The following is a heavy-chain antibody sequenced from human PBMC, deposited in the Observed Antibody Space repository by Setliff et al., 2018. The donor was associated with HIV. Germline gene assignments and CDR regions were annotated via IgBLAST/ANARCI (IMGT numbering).Heavy chain of an antibody. J-gene: IGHJ6*03. V-gene: IGHV3-66*02. D-gene: IGHD5-18*01. Sequence: GGSLRLSCAASGFTVSSNYMSWVRQAPGKGLEWVSVIYSGGSTYYADSVKGRFTISRDNSKNTLYLQMNSLRAEDTAVYYCARDQWGYSYGYYYYYYMDVWGKGTAVTVSS. CDR1: GFTVSSNY. CDR3: ARDQWGYSYGYYYYYYMDV. CDR2: IYSGGST.